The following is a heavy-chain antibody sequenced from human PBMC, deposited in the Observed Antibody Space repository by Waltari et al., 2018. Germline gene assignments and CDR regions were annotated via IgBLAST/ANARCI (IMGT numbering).Heavy chain of an antibody. V-gene: IGHV3-48*01. CDR1: GFTFSSYS. Sequence: EVQLVESGGGLVQPGGSLRLSCAASGFTFSSYSMNWVRQAPGKGLEWVSDISSSSSTIYYADSVKGRFTISRDNAKNSLYLQMNSLRAEDTAVYYCARGGRQQLVRYWYFDLWGRGTLVTVSS. CDR3: ARGGRQQLVRYWYFDL. J-gene: IGHJ2*01. CDR2: ISSSSSTI. D-gene: IGHD6-13*01.